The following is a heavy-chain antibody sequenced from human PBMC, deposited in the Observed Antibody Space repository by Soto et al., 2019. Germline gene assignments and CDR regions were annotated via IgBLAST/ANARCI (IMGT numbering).Heavy chain of an antibody. CDR2: IYDIGST. J-gene: IGHJ6*04. V-gene: IGHV4-59*02. Sequence: ETLSLTCTVAGGSGRSYYWSLIRQPPGKGLEWIGCIYDIGSTNYNPSLKSRVTISVDTSKNQFSLKLSSLTAADTAVHYCARAEYSSSSRDYYYYGMDVWGKGTTVTVSS. D-gene: IGHD6-6*01. CDR1: GGSGRSYY. CDR3: ARAEYSSSSRDYYYYGMDV.